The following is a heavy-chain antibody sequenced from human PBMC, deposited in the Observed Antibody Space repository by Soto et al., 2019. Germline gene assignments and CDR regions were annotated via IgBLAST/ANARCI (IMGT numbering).Heavy chain of an antibody. Sequence: GSLRVPCSVFGLHLGHYALRGVGPAPGKGLEYVSGLTSYGDSTCPADSVKDRFTISRNNSKNTLFLQMSSLRVEDAAIYFWVKGNQRLRYYFDFWGPGTMVTGSS. CDR1: GLHLGHYA. V-gene: IGHV3-64D*06. J-gene: IGHJ4*01. CDR2: LTSYGDST. D-gene: IGHD6-25*01. CDR3: VKGNQRLRYYFDF.